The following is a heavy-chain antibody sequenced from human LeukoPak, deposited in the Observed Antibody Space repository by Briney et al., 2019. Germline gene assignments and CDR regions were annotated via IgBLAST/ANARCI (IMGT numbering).Heavy chain of an antibody. CDR1: GGTFSSYA. CDR3: ARGESFAFDV. CDR2: IIPIFGTA. J-gene: IGHJ3*01. V-gene: IGHV1-69*05. Sequence: GASVKVSCKASGGTFSSYAISWVRQAPGQGLEWMGRIIPIFGTANYAQKFQGRVTITTDESTSTAYMELSSLRSEDTAVYYCARGESFAFDVWGQGTVVTVSS.